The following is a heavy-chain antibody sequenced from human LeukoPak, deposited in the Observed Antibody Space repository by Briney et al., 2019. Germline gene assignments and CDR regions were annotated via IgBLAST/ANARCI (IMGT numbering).Heavy chain of an antibody. CDR3: ARDHAVAGRFGI. CDR1: GFTFSSYC. V-gene: IGHV3-48*02. CDR2: ISTSSSNI. Sequence: PGGSLRLSCAASGFTFSSYCMNWVRQAPGKGLEWVSYISTSSSNIYYADSVKGRFTISRDNAKNSLYLQMNSLRDEDTAVYYCARDHAVAGRFGIWGQGTMVTVSS. D-gene: IGHD6-19*01. J-gene: IGHJ3*02.